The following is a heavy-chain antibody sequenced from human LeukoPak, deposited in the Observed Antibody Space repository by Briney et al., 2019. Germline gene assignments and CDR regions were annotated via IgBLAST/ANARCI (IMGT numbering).Heavy chain of an antibody. Sequence: SETLSLTCTVSGGSISSSSYYWGWIRQPPGKGLEWIGSMYHSGSTYYNPSLKSRVTISVDTSKNQFSLKLSSVTAADTAVYYCARTPQNYYYYYYMDVWGKGTTVTVSS. CDR3: ARTPQNYYYYYYMDV. J-gene: IGHJ6*03. CDR2: MYHSGST. CDR1: GGSISSSSYY. V-gene: IGHV4-39*07.